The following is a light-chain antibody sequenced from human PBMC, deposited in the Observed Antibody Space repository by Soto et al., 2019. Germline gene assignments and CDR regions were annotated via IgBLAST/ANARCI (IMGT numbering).Light chain of an antibody. V-gene: IGLV2-14*01. J-gene: IGLJ1*01. CDR3: NSYTSKSTGV. CDR2: ELI. Sequence: QSALTQPASVSGSPGQSITISCTGTSSDVGGYNYVSWYQQHPGKAPKLIIYELINRPSGVSNRFSGSKSGNTASLTISGLQAEDEADYYCNSYTSKSTGVFGTGTNLTVL. CDR1: SSDVGGYNY.